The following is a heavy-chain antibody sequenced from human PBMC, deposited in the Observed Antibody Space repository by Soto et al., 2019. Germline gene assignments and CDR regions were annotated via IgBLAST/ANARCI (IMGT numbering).Heavy chain of an antibody. Sequence: ASVKVSCKASGFTFSSSSVQWVRQARGQRLEWVGWIVIGTGNTNYAQRLQGRVTFTRDMSTSTAYMELSSLRSEDTAVYYCAAVPGDFDCWGQGTLVTVSS. CDR3: AAVPGDFDC. V-gene: IGHV1-58*01. D-gene: IGHD1-1*01. CDR2: IVIGTGNT. CDR1: GFTFSSSS. J-gene: IGHJ4*02.